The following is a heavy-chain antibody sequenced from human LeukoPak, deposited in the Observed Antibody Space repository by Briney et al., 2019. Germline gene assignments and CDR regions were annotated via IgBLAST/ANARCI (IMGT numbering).Heavy chain of an antibody. D-gene: IGHD2-2*02. CDR2: INPNSGGT. J-gene: IGHJ4*02. CDR1: GYTFTGYY. Sequence: ASVKVSCKASGYTFTGYYMHWVRQAPGQGLEWMGRINPNSGGTNYAQKFQGRVTMTRDTSISTAYMELSRLRSDDTAVYYCARGRYCSSTSCYKGNFDYWGQGTLVTVSS. CDR3: ARGRYCSSTSCYKGNFDY. V-gene: IGHV1-2*06.